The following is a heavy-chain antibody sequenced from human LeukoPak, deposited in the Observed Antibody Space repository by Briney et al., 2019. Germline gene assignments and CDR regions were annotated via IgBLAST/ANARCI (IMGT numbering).Heavy chain of an antibody. CDR3: ARGIQVWLSTFSDFDY. J-gene: IGHJ4*02. CDR2: INPTSGGS. Sequence: ASVKVSCRTSGYTFTGHYIHWMRQAPGQGLEWMGWINPTSGGSTFAQKFQGRLSMTRDTSSNTVYMEVRRLTSDDTAVYFCARGIQVWLSTFSDFDYWGQETLVTASS. D-gene: IGHD3-22*01. V-gene: IGHV1-2*02. CDR1: GYTFTGHY.